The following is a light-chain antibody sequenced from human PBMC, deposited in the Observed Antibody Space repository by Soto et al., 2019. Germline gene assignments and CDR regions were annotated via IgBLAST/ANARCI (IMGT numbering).Light chain of an antibody. CDR2: GAS. V-gene: IGKV3-15*01. CDR3: QQGHNWPLT. Sequence: EIVMTQSPATLSLSPGERAALSCRASQSINSELAWYQQKPGQPPRLLIYGASTRATGVPARFPGSESGSEFPLTISGLQSEDFAVYYCQQGHNWPLTFGQGTRLEI. CDR1: QSINSE. J-gene: IGKJ2*01.